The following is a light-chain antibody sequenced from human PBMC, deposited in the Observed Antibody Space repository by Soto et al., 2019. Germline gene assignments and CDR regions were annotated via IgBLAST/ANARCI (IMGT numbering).Light chain of an antibody. V-gene: IGLV2-8*01. J-gene: IGLJ3*02. Sequence: QSALTQPPSASGSLGQSVTISCTGTSSDVGGYDFVSWYQQHPGKAPKLLIYEVSRRPSGVPDRFSVSKSGNTASLTVSGLQAEDEADYYCSSYAASNNWVFGGGTKLTVL. CDR2: EVS. CDR3: SSYAASNNWV. CDR1: SSDVGGYDF.